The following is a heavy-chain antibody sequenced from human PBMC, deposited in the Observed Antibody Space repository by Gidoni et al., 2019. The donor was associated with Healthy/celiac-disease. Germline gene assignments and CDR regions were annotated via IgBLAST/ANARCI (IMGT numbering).Heavy chain of an antibody. CDR2: ISSSSSYI. D-gene: IGHD3-3*02. CDR3: ARYFRVAAVSNFDY. J-gene: IGHJ4*02. Sequence: EVQLVESGGGLVKPGGSLRRSCAASGFTFSSYSMNWVRQAPGKGLEWGSSISSSSSYIYYADSVKGRFTISRDNAKNSLYLQMSSLRAEDTAIYYCARYFRVAAVSNFDYWGQGTLVTVSS. V-gene: IGHV3-21*01. CDR1: GFTFSSYS.